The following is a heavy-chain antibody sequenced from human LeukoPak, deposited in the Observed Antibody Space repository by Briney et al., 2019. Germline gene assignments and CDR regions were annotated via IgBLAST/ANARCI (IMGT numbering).Heavy chain of an antibody. CDR1: GFTFSSYA. CDR2: ISGSGGST. Sequence: GGSLRLSCAASGFTFSSYAMSWVRQAPGKGLEWVSAISGSGGSTYYADSVKGRFTISRDNAKNSLYLQMNSLRAEDTAVYYCARDKDTIFGVVIGDAFDIWGQGTMVTVSS. V-gene: IGHV3-23*01. J-gene: IGHJ3*02. D-gene: IGHD3-3*01. CDR3: ARDKDTIFGVVIGDAFDI.